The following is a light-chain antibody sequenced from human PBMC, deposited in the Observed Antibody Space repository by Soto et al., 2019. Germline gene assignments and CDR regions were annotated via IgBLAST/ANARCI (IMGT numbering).Light chain of an antibody. CDR2: AAS. V-gene: IGKV3-15*01. CDR1: QSVSRD. J-gene: IGKJ1*01. CDR3: QQYNKWPPWT. Sequence: EIVMTQSPATLSVSPGERATLSCRASQSVSRDLAWYQQKPGQAPRLLIYAASTRATGIPARFSGSGSGTDFTLTISSLLSEDSAVYYCQQYNKWPPWTFGQGTKVDIQ.